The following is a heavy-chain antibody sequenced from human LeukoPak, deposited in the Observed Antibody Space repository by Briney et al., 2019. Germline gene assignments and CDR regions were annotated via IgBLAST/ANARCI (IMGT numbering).Heavy chain of an antibody. CDR2: INHSGST. D-gene: IGHD3-10*01. V-gene: IGHV4-34*01. J-gene: IGHJ5*02. CDR3: ARDGVRGLTFNWFDP. CDR1: GGSFSGYY. Sequence: SETLSLTCAVYGGSFSGYYWSWIRQPPGKGLEWIGEINHSGSTNYNPSLKSRVTISVDTSKNQPSLKLSSVTAADTAVYYCARDGVRGLTFNWFDPWGQGTLVTVSS.